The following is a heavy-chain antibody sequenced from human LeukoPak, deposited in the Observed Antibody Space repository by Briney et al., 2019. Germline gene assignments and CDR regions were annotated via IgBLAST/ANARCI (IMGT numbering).Heavy chain of an antibody. Sequence: SETLSLTCTVSGGSISSYYWSWIRQPAGKGLEWIGRIYTSGSTNYNPSLKSRVTMSVDTSKNQFSLKLNSVTAADTAVYYCARVGLYSSSWYFDYWGQGTLVTVSS. CDR2: IYTSGST. CDR1: GGSISSYY. J-gene: IGHJ4*02. D-gene: IGHD6-13*01. CDR3: ARVGLYSSSWYFDY. V-gene: IGHV4-4*07.